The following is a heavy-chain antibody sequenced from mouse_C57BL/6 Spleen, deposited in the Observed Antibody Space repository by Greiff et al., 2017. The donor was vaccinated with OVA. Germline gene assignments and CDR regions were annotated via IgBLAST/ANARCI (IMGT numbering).Heavy chain of an antibody. CDR1: GFTFSSYA. CDR3: ASEDG. V-gene: IGHV5-4*01. Sequence: EVQLVESGGGLVKPGGSLKLSCAASGFTFSSYALSWVRQTPAKRLEWVATISDGGSYTYYPDNVKGRFTISRDKAKNNLYLQMRHLESEDTAMYDWASEDGWGQGTLVTVSA. CDR2: ISDGGSYT. J-gene: IGHJ3*02.